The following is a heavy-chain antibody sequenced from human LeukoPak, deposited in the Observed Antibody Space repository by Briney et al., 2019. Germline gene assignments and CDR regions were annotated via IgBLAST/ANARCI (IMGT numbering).Heavy chain of an antibody. CDR2: ISSSSSYI. J-gene: IGHJ3*01. Sequence: GSLRLSFAASGFTFSSYSMNWVRQAPGKGRGWVSSISSSSSYIYYADSVKGRFTISRANARNSLYLQMNSLRAEDTAVYYCARGGCELDDGFDLWGQGTMVTVSS. D-gene: IGHD1-26*01. V-gene: IGHV3-21*01. CDR1: GFTFSSYS. CDR3: ARGGCELDDGFDL.